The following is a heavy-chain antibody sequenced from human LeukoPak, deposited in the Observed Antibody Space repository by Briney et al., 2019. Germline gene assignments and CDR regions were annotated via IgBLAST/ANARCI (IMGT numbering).Heavy chain of an antibody. CDR3: ARHNLPNYYPDY. CDR1: GGSITSYY. D-gene: IGHD1-7*01. J-gene: IGHJ4*02. Sequence: PSETLSLTGTVCGGSITSYYRCWIRQSRGRGLGLVGFMYDSGATNYNPSLKSRVTISLGMSKNQFSLKLSSVTAADTAVYYCARHNLPNYYPDYWGQGTLVTVSS. V-gene: IGHV4-59*01. CDR2: MYDSGAT.